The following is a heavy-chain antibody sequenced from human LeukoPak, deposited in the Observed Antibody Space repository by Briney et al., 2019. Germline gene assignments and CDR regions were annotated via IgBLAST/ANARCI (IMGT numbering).Heavy chain of an antibody. D-gene: IGHD2-15*01. Sequence: ASVKVSCKASGYTFTSYGISWVRQAPGQGLEWMGWISAYNGNTNYAQNFQGRVTMTRDTSISTAYMELNRLRSDDTAVYYCAREYCSGGSCYRNWFDPWGQGTLVTVSS. V-gene: IGHV1-18*01. CDR2: ISAYNGNT. J-gene: IGHJ5*02. CDR1: GYTFTSYG. CDR3: AREYCSGGSCYRNWFDP.